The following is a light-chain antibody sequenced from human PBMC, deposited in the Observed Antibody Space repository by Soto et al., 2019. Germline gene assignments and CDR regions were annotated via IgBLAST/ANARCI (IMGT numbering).Light chain of an antibody. V-gene: IGLV1-44*01. CDR1: SSNIGSKT. J-gene: IGLJ3*02. Sequence: QAVVTQPPSASGTPEQRVIMSCSGSSSNIGSKTVNWYQHVPGTTPKLLVYSDNQRPSGVPDRFSGSKSGTSASLAISGLQSEDEADYYCAAWDDSLRVVFGGGTKLTVL. CDR3: AAWDDSLRVV. CDR2: SDN.